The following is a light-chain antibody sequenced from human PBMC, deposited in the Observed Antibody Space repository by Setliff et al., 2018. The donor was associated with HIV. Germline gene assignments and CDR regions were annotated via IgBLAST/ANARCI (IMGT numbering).Light chain of an antibody. CDR3: SSYTSSSPPYV. Sequence: QSALTQPASVSGFPGQSITISCTGSSSDVGSCNYVSWYQQHPGKAPKLMISDVSKRPSGVSNRFSGSKSGNTASLTISGLQAEDEADYYCSSYTSSSPPYVFGTGTKV. V-gene: IGLV2-14*03. J-gene: IGLJ1*01. CDR2: DVS. CDR1: SSDVGSCNY.